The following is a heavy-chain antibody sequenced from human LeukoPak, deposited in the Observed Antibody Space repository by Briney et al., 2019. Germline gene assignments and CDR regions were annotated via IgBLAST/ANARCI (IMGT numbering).Heavy chain of an antibody. V-gene: IGHV3-21*06. CDR2: MSSGSRYI. Sequence: PGGSLRLSCAASGFTFSSYGMHRVRQAPGKGLEWISSMSSGSRYIYYADSVRGRFTISRDNTRNSLYLAMNNLRAEDTAIYYCARDRPTGASRIFVVQWGQGTPVTVSS. J-gene: IGHJ4*02. CDR1: GFTFSSYG. CDR3: ARDRPTGASRIFVVQ. D-gene: IGHD2-15*01.